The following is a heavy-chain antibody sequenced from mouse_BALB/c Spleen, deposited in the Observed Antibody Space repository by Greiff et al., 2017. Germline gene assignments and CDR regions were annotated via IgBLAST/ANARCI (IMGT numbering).Heavy chain of an antibody. D-gene: IGHD2-9*01. J-gene: IGHJ2*01. CDR1: GFSLTGYG. V-gene: IGHV2-6-7*01. Sequence: QVQLKESGPGLVAPSQSLSITCTVSGFSLTGYGVNWVRQPPGKGLEWLGMIWGDGSTDYNSALKSRLSISKDNSKSQVFLKMNSLQTDDTARYYCARESAPYYGYDGGGFFDYWGQGTTLTVSS. CDR3: ARESAPYYGYDGGGFFDY. CDR2: IWGDGST.